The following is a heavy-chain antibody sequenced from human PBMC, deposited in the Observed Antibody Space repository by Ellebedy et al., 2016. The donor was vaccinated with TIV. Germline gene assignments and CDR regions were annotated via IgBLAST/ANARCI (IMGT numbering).Heavy chain of an antibody. CDR3: ARDLGDGYNLGY. J-gene: IGHJ4*02. D-gene: IGHD5-24*01. Sequence: AASVKVSCKASGYTFTSYGISWVRQAPGQGLEWMGWISAYNGNTNYAQKLQGRVTMTTDTSTSTAYMELSSLRSEDTAVYYCARDLGDGYNLGYWGQGTLVTVSS. CDR2: ISAYNGNT. CDR1: GYTFTSYG. V-gene: IGHV1-18*01.